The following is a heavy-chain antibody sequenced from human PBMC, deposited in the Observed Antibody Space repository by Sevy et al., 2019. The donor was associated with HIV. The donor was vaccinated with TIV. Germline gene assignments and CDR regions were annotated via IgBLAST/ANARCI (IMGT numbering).Heavy chain of an antibody. V-gene: IGHV3-33*01. J-gene: IGHJ4*02. CDR1: GFTFSNHG. CDR2: IWYDGSNI. CDR3: ARESSHDFWSGYWGYLDY. D-gene: IGHD3-3*01. Sequence: GGSLRLSCAASGFTFSNHGMHWVRQAPGKGPEWVALIWYDGSNIYYSDSAKGRFTISRDDSKNKLYLQMYSLRPEDTAVYYSARESSHDFWSGYWGYLDYWGQGTLVTVSS.